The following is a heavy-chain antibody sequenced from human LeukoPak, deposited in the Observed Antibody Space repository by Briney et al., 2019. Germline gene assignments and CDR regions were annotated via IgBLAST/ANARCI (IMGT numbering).Heavy chain of an antibody. CDR1: GFTFDDYA. V-gene: IGHV3-9*01. J-gene: IGHJ4*02. CDR2: ISWSSGNI. CDR3: ARIGYSSSSIDY. D-gene: IGHD6-6*01. Sequence: GGSLRLSCAASGFTFDDYAMHWVRQAPGRGLEWVSGISWSSGNIGYADSVKGRFTISRDNAKKSLYLQMNSLRVEDTALYYCARIGYSSSSIDYWGQGTLVTVCS.